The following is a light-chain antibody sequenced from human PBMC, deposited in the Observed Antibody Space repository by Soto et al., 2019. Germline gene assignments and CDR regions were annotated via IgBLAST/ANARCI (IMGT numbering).Light chain of an antibody. Sequence: DIQMTQSPSSLSASIGDRLTITCRASQSISSALNWYQHKPGKAPNLLIRAASSLQSGVPARFSGSGSGTDFTLTISSLQPEDVATYYCQQSYTTPTFGQGTKVEIK. V-gene: IGKV1-39*01. CDR1: QSISSA. J-gene: IGKJ1*01. CDR3: QQSYTTPT. CDR2: AAS.